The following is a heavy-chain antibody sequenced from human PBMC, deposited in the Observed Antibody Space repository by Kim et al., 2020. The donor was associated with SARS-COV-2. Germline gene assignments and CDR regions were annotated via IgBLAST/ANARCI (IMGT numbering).Heavy chain of an antibody. J-gene: IGHJ4*02. D-gene: IGHD3-9*01. CDR1: GFNFGHFW. CDR2: TRQDDNEK. CDR3: ARDRERYVDWLLSRSSDKYYYDF. Sequence: GGSLRLSCAASGFNFGHFWMSWVRQAPGKGLEWVANTRQDDNEKYYVDSVKGRFTISRDNTKDSLYLQMNSLKVEDTAVYFCARDRERYVDWLLSRSSDKYYYDFWGRGTLVTVSS. V-gene: IGHV3-7*01.